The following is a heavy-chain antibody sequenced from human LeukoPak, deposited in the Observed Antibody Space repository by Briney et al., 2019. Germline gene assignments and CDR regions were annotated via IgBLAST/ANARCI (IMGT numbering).Heavy chain of an antibody. CDR1: GGSISKFY. CDR3: AGFKEEYSYGYDY. D-gene: IGHD5-18*01. V-gene: IGHV4-59*01. J-gene: IGHJ4*02. Sequence: PSETLSLTCTVSGGSISKFYWSWIRQPPGKGLEWIGYIHYSGSTNYNPSLKSRVTISVDTSKNQFSLKLSSVTAADTAVYYCAGFKEEYSYGYDYWGQGTLVTVSS. CDR2: IHYSGST.